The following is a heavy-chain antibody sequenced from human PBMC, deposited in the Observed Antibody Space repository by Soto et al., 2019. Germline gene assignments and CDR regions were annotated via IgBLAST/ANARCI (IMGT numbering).Heavy chain of an antibody. CDR3: ERGGRRSGSSAGDVEV. D-gene: IGHD1-26*01. CDR2: IKQDGSEK. J-gene: IGHJ3*01. Sequence: GGSLRLSCAASGSTFSTYWMSWVRQAPGKGLEWVANIKQDGSEKYYVDSVKGRFTISRDNAKNSLYLQMNSLRAEDTAVYYCERGGRRSGSSAGDVEVWGQGTMVTFS. V-gene: IGHV3-7*03. CDR1: GSTFSTYW.